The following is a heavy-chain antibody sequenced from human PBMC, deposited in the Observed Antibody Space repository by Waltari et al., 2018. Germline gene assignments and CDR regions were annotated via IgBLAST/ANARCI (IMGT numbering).Heavy chain of an antibody. Sequence: EVQLVQSGAEVKKPGATVKISCKASGYTFTDYYMHWVQQAPGKGLEWMGRVDPEDGETRYAEKCQGRVTITADTSTDTAYMELSSLRSEDTAVYYCATLRGPSTKWELLQNAFDIWGQGTMVTVSS. V-gene: IGHV1-69-2*01. J-gene: IGHJ3*02. CDR2: VDPEDGET. D-gene: IGHD1-26*01. CDR1: GYTFTDYY. CDR3: ATLRGPSTKWELLQNAFDI.